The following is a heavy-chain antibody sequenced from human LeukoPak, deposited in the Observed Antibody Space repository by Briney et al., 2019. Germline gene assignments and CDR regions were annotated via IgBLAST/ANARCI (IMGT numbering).Heavy chain of an antibody. J-gene: IGHJ4*02. CDR2: ISAYNGNT. D-gene: IGHD3-3*01. V-gene: IGHV1-18*01. CDR1: GYTFTSYG. CDR3: ARGGRYYDFWSGYYADY. Sequence: GASVKVSCKASGYTFTSYGISWVRQAPGQGLEWMGWISAYNGNTNYAQKLQGRITMTTDTSTSTAYMELRSLRSDDTAVYYCARGGRYYDFWSGYYADYWGQGTLVTVSS.